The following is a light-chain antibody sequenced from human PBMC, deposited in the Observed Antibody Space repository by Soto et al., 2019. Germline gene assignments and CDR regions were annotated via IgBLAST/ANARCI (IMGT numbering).Light chain of an antibody. CDR2: DAS. CDR3: QQYNYYPYT. J-gene: IGKJ2*01. V-gene: IGKV1-5*01. Sequence: DIQMTQSPSTLSASVGDRVTITCRASQSISSWLAWYQQKPGKAPKLLIYDASSLESGVPSRFSGSESGTDFTLTISSLQPDDFAAYYCQQYNYYPYTFGQGTKLEIK. CDR1: QSISSW.